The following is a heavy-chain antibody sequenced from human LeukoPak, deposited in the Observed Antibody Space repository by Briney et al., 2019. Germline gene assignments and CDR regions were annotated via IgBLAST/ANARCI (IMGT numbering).Heavy chain of an antibody. CDR3: ARYNGDYSN. Sequence: SETLSLTCAVSGGSISSSDWWSWVRPPPGKGLEWIGEIYHSGSTNYNPSLKSRVTIPVDKSKNQFSLKLSSVTAADTAAYYCARYNGDYSNWGQGTLVTVSS. D-gene: IGHD4-17*01. V-gene: IGHV4-4*02. CDR1: GGSISSSDW. CDR2: IYHSGST. J-gene: IGHJ4*02.